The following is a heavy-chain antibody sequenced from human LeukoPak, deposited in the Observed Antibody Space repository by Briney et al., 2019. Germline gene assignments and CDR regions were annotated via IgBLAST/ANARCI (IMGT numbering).Heavy chain of an antibody. CDR3: ATDSGHSFSY. CDR2: IYSDGSAT. V-gene: IGHV3-74*03. CDR1: GFTFNTAW. D-gene: IGHD3-16*01. J-gene: IGHJ3*01. Sequence: GGSLRLSCVASGFTFNTAWMHWVRQAPGKGLVWVSRIYSDGSATTYAEFVKGRFTISRDNAKNTLYLQMNSLRIEDTAVYYCATDSGHSFSYWGQGTKVTVSA.